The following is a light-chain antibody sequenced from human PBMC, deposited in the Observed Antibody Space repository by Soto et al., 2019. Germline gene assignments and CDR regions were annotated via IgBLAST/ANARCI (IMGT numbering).Light chain of an antibody. Sequence: QSALTQPPSASGSTGQSVTISCTGTSRDVGAYHYVSWYQHHPGKAPKLMIYGVSQRPSGVPDRFSGSKSGNTASLTVSGLQAEDEDDYYCTSYAGSNAVVFGGGTKLTVL. CDR1: SRDVGAYHY. CDR3: TSYAGSNAVV. CDR2: GVS. V-gene: IGLV2-8*01. J-gene: IGLJ2*01.